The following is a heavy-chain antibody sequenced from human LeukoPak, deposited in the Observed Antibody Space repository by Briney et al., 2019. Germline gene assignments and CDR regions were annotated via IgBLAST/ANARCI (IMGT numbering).Heavy chain of an antibody. J-gene: IGHJ4*02. CDR1: GFTFRGYA. CDR2: IIGSGDTT. D-gene: IGHD3-16*01. V-gene: IGHV3-23*01. Sequence: GGSLRLSSAASGFTFRGYAMSWVCQAPGKGLEWVSAIIGSGDTTYYAASVKGRLTISRDNSKNTLYLQMNSLRAEDTAVYYCAKVTGGDMITYGGLDYWGQGTLVTVSS. CDR3: AKVTGGDMITYGGLDY.